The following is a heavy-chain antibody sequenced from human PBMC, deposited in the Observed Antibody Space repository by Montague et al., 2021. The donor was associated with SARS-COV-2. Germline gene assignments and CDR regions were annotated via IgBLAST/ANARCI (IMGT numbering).Heavy chain of an antibody. D-gene: IGHD3-22*01. J-gene: IGHJ4*02. CDR1: GFIFSSYE. CDR3: ARAGEDYYYDSSGFLY. CDR2: ISNSGDTK. Sequence: SLRLSCAASGFIFSSYEMNWVRQAPGKGLEWVSYISNSGDTKYYADSVKGRFTISRDNAKNSLYLQMRSLRAEDTAVYYCARAGEDYYYDSSGFLYWGQGILVTVSS. V-gene: IGHV3-48*03.